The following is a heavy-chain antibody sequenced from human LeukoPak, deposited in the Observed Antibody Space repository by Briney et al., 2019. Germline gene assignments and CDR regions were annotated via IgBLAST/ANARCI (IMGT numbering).Heavy chain of an antibody. Sequence: GGSLRLSCTASGFTFGDYAMNWVRQAPGKGLEWVSVIYSGGSTYYADSVKGRFTISRDNSKNTLYLQMNSLRAEDTAVYYCATIDYWGQGTLVTVSS. CDR3: ATIDY. J-gene: IGHJ4*02. CDR2: IYSGGST. CDR1: GFTFGDYA. V-gene: IGHV3-66*01.